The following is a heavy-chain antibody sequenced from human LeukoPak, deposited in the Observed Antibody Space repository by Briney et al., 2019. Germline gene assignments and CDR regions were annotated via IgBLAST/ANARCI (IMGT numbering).Heavy chain of an antibody. Sequence: GGSLRLSCAASGFTFSSYAMSWVRQAPGKGLEWVSAICGSGGSTYYADSVKGRFTISRDNSKNTLYLQMNSLRAEDTAVYYCAKDQQQLVPYYYYYYGMDVWGQGTTVTVSS. CDR3: AKDQQQLVPYYYYYYGMDV. J-gene: IGHJ6*02. D-gene: IGHD6-13*01. CDR2: ICGSGGST. CDR1: GFTFSSYA. V-gene: IGHV3-23*01.